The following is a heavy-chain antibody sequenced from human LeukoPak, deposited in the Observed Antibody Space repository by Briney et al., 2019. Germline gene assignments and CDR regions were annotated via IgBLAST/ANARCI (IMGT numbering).Heavy chain of an antibody. Sequence: PGGSLRLSCAASGFTFSSYGMHWVRQAPGQGLEWMGGIIPIFGTANYAQKFQGRVTITTDESTSTAYMELSSLRSEDTAVYYCARVVPAAAAFDYWGQGTLVTVSS. D-gene: IGHD6-13*01. V-gene: IGHV1-69*05. CDR1: GFTFSSYG. J-gene: IGHJ4*02. CDR2: IIPIFGTA. CDR3: ARVVPAAAAFDY.